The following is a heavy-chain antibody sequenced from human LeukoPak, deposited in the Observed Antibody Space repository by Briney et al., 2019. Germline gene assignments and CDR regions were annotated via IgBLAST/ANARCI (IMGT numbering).Heavy chain of an antibody. J-gene: IGHJ4*02. V-gene: IGHV4-59*01. CDR1: GVSISSYY. D-gene: IGHD3-9*01. CDR3: ARNDILTGSFDY. CDR2: IYYSGST. Sequence: TSETLSLTCTVSGVSISSYYWSWIRQPPGKGLEWIGYIYYSGSTNYNPSLKSRVTISVDTSKNQFSLKLSSVTAADTAVYYCARNDILTGSFDYWGQGTLVTVSS.